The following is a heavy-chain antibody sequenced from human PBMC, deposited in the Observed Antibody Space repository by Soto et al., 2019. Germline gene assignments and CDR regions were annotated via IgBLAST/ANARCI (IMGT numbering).Heavy chain of an antibody. D-gene: IGHD3-3*01. Sequence: SETLSLTCAVYGGSFSGYYWSWIRQPPGKGLEWIGEINHSGSTNYNPSLKSRVTISVDTSKNQFSLKLSSVTAADTAVYYCARERYDFWSGPFDYWGQGTLVTAPQ. CDR1: GGSFSGYY. J-gene: IGHJ4*02. CDR3: ARERYDFWSGPFDY. V-gene: IGHV4-34*01. CDR2: INHSGST.